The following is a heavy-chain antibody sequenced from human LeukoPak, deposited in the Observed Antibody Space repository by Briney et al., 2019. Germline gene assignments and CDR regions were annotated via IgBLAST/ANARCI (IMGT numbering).Heavy chain of an antibody. Sequence: GGSLRLSCAASGFTFSSYWMSWVRQAPGKGLEWVANIKEDGSEKYFVDSVKGRFTISRDNSKNTLHLQMNNLRAEDTAVYYCARVVIRPYYFDYWGQGTLVTVSS. CDR1: GFTFSSYW. V-gene: IGHV3-7*02. D-gene: IGHD4-23*01. J-gene: IGHJ4*02. CDR2: IKEDGSEK. CDR3: ARVVIRPYYFDY.